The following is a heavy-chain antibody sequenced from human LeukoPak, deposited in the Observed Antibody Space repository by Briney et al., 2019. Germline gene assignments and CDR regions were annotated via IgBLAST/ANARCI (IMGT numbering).Heavy chain of an antibody. V-gene: IGHV1-24*01. CDR1: GYTLTELS. Sequence: ASVKVSCKVSGYTLTELSMHWVRQAPGKGLEWMGGFDPEDGETIYAQKFQGRVTMTEDTSTDTAHMELSSLRSEDTAVYYCATTMIVVVISTDGLRDWGQGTLVTVSS. CDR2: FDPEDGET. J-gene: IGHJ4*02. D-gene: IGHD3-22*01. CDR3: ATTMIVVVISTDGLRD.